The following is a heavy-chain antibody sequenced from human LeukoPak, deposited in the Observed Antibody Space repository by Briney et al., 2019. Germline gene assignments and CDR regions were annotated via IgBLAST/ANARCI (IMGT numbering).Heavy chain of an antibody. CDR1: GGSISSGGYY. CDR3: TRALPDYGDYWYSFDY. Sequence: SQTLSLTCTVSGGSISSGGYYWSWIRQHPGKGLEWIGYIYYSGSTYYNPSLKSRVTISVDTSKNQFSLKLSSVTAADTAVYYCTRALPDYGDYWYSFDYWGQGTLVTVSS. D-gene: IGHD4-17*01. V-gene: IGHV4-31*03. J-gene: IGHJ4*02. CDR2: IYYSGST.